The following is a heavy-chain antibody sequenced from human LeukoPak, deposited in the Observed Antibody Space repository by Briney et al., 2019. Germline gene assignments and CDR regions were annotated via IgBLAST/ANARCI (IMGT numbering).Heavy chain of an antibody. CDR3: ARDLFPSYYYDSIGLFGSYFDY. CDR1: GYTFTSYY. Sequence: ASVKVSCKASGYTFTSYYMHWVRQAPGQGLEWMGMINPSGGSTSYAQKFQGRVTMTRDTSTSTVYMELSSLRSEDTAVYYCARDLFPSYYYDSIGLFGSYFDYWGQGTLVTVSS. D-gene: IGHD3-22*01. V-gene: IGHV1-46*01. J-gene: IGHJ4*02. CDR2: INPSGGST.